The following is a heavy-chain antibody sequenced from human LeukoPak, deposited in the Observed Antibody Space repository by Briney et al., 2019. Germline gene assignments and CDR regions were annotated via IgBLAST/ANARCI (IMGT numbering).Heavy chain of an antibody. CDR3: AKDGLRNSGSSIGHFDY. D-gene: IGHD1-26*01. V-gene: IGHV3-30*02. J-gene: IGHJ4*02. CDR1: GFTFSSYA. Sequence: GGSLRLSCAASGFTFSSYAMHWVRQAPGKGLEWVAFIRYDGSNKYYADSVKGRFTISRDNSKNTLYLQMNSLRAEDTAVYYCAKDGLRNSGSSIGHFDYWGQGTLVTVSS. CDR2: IRYDGSNK.